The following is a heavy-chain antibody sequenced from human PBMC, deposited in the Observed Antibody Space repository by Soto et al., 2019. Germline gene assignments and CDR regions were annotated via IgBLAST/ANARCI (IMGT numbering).Heavy chain of an antibody. V-gene: IGHV2-5*02. CDR3: AHRPYSGTWHDAYAM. Sequence: QITLKESGPTLVKPTETLTLTCTFSGFSLNTRGVGVGWIRQPPGKALEWLAIIYWDDDKRYSPSLRSTFTITNGTSQNHVVLTMTTLAPVDTATYFCAHRPYSGTWHDAYAMWGPGTMVTVSS. J-gene: IGHJ3*02. CDR1: GFSLNTRGVG. D-gene: IGHD6-13*01. CDR2: IYWDDDK.